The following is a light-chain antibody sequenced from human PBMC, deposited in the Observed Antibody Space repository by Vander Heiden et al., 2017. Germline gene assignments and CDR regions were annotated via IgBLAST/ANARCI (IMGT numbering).Light chain of an antibody. J-gene: IGKJ2*01. V-gene: IGKV1-9*01. Sequence: DIQLTQSPSFLSASVGDRVTITCRASQGMSSDVAWYQQKPGKAPKLLIYAASTLQSGVPSRFSGSGSGTECTLTISSLQPEDFATYYCQQLNSYPRTFGQGTKLEIK. CDR2: AAS. CDR1: QGMSSD. CDR3: QQLNSYPRT.